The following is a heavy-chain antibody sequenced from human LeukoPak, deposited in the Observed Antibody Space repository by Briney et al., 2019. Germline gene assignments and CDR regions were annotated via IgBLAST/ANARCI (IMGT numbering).Heavy chain of an antibody. CDR2: ISYDGTNK. CDR3: AKGEGGDSGWYGDY. D-gene: IGHD6-19*01. J-gene: IGHJ4*02. V-gene: IGHV3-30*18. CDR1: GFTFSNYA. Sequence: GGSLSLSCAASGFTFSNYAMHWVRQAPGKGLEWVAVISYDGTNKYYADSVKGRFTISRDNSKDTLFLQMNSLRAEDTAVYYCAKGEGGDSGWYGDYWGQGTLVTVSS.